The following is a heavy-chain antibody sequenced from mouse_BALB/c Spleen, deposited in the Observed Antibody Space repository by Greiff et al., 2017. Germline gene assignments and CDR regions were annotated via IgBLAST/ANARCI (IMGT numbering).Heavy chain of an antibody. Sequence: VQLQQSGAELVRPGTSVKVSCKASGYAFTNYLIEWVKQRPGQGLEWIGVINPGSGGTNYNEKFKGKATLTADKSSSTAYMQLSSLTSDDSAVYFCAREGNYPYAMDYWGQGTSVTVSS. CDR2: INPGSGGT. D-gene: IGHD2-1*01. CDR1: GYAFTNYL. V-gene: IGHV1-54*03. J-gene: IGHJ4*01. CDR3: AREGNYPYAMDY.